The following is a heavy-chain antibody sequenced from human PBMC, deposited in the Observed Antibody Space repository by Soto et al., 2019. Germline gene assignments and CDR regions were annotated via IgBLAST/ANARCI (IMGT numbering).Heavy chain of an antibody. V-gene: IGHV5-51*01. CDR2: IYPDYSDT. Sequence: EVQLEQSGVEVKKPGESLKISCKGSGYKFTSYWICWVRQMPGKGLEWMGIIYPDYSDTRYSPSFQGQVTISAAKSINTAYLQWSSLRAADTAMYYCSIHATRGYSGYDSWGGFASWGQGTLVTVSS. D-gene: IGHD5-12*01. J-gene: IGHJ5*01. CDR1: GYKFTSYW. CDR3: SIHATRGYSGYDSWGGFAS.